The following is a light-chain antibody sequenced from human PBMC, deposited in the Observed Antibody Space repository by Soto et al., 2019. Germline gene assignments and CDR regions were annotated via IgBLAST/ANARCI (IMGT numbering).Light chain of an antibody. CDR1: SGDIGGYNS. CDR2: DVT. V-gene: IGLV2-8*01. J-gene: IGLJ1*01. Sequence: QSALPQSPSASGSPGQSVTISCTGTSGDIGGYNSVSWYQQHPGKAPKVMIYDVTKRPSGVPDRFSGSKSGNTASLTVSALQAEDEADYSCSSYTDRKNLVFGTGTKVTVL. CDR3: SSYTDRKNLV.